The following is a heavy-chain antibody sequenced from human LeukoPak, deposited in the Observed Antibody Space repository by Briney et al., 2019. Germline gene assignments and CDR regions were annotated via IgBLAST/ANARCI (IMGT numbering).Heavy chain of an antibody. CDR3: ARVVGLTGYSSSWYSGYYYYMDV. J-gene: IGHJ6*03. CDR2: ISTYNGNT. V-gene: IGHV1-18*01. CDR1: GYTFINYD. Sequence: ASVKVSCKASGYTFINYDFSWVRQAPGQGLEWMGWISTYNGNTNYAQKLQGRVTMTTDTSTSTAYMELRSLSSEDTAVYYCARVVGLTGYSSSWYSGYYYYMDVWGKGTTVTVSS. D-gene: IGHD6-13*01.